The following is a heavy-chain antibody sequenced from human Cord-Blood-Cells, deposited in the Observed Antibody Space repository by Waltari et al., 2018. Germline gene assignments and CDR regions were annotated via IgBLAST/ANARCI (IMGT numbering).Heavy chain of an antibody. CDR1: GYTFTGYY. V-gene: IGHV1-2*04. Sequence: QVQLVQSGAEVKKPGASVKVSCKVSGYTFTGYYLPLVRQAPGQGLEWMGWINPNSGGTNYAQKFQGWVTMTRDTSISTAYMELSRLRSDDTAVYYCARDGILTGSNDAFDIWGQGTMVTVSS. J-gene: IGHJ3*02. D-gene: IGHD3-9*01. CDR3: ARDGILTGSNDAFDI. CDR2: INPNSGGT.